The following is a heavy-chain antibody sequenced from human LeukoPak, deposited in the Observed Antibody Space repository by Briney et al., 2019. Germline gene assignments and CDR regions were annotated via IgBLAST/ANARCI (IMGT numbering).Heavy chain of an antibody. Sequence: GGSLRLSCAASGVTFSSYWMSWVRQAPGKGLEWVANIKQDGSEKYYVDSVKGRFTISRDNAKNSLYLQMNSLRAEDTAVYYCARGASWFDPWGQGTLVTVSS. V-gene: IGHV3-7*01. CDR3: ARGASWFDP. CDR1: GVTFSSYW. J-gene: IGHJ5*02. CDR2: IKQDGSEK.